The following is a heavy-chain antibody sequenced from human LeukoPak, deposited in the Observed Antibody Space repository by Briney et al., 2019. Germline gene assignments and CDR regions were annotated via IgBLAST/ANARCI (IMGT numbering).Heavy chain of an antibody. CDR3: ATVGRDIVVVPAAYFDY. D-gene: IGHD2-2*01. Sequence: ASVKVSCKVSGYTLTELSMHWVRQAPGKGFEWMGGFDPEDGETIYAQKFQGRVTMTEDTSTDTAYMELSSLRSEDTAVYYCATVGRDIVVVPAAYFDYWGQGTLVTVSS. V-gene: IGHV1-24*01. J-gene: IGHJ4*02. CDR1: GYTLTELS. CDR2: FDPEDGET.